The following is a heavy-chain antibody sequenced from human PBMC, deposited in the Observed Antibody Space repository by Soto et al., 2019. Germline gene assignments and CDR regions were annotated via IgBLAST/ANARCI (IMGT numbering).Heavy chain of an antibody. V-gene: IGHV4-4*07. J-gene: IGHJ5*02. CDR2: IYSSGNA. CDR3: AKGRGFYSDNYFDP. Sequence: QVQLLESGPGLVKPSETLSLTCSVSLDSISNSYWTWIRQPAGKGLEWIGHIYSSGNANYNPSLTSRVSMSLDTSNNQFSLSLKSVTAADTAIYYCAKGRGFYSDNYFDPWGQGTQVTVSS. CDR1: LDSISNSY. D-gene: IGHD3-22*01.